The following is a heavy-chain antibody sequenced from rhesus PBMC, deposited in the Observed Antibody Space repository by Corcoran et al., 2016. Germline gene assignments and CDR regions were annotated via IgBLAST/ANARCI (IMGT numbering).Heavy chain of an antibody. V-gene: IGHV3S25*01. J-gene: IGHJ4*01. Sequence: EVQLVESGGGLAKPGGSLRLSCAASGFTFSSYWMNWVRQAPGKGLEWFSVINSGGGSTYYADSVKGRFTISRDNAKNTLSLQMNSLRAEDTAVYYCAKGGRQRVQPVDYWGQGVLVTVSS. D-gene: IGHD5-42*01. CDR2: INSGGGST. CDR3: AKGGRQRVQPVDY. CDR1: GFTFSSYW.